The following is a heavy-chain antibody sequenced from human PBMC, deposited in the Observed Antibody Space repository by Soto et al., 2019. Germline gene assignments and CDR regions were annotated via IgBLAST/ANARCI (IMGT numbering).Heavy chain of an antibody. CDR1: GLTFRNHA. CDR3: VSCVSAHFDY. Sequence: GGSLRLSCTTSGLTFRNHAMTWVRQAPDQGLEWVSTISDSGVNTHYADSVKGRFTISRDNSKNTLYLQMNSLRGEDTAVYYCVSCVSAHFDYWGKGTVVTVSS. CDR2: ISDSGVNT. D-gene: IGHD2-21*01. J-gene: IGHJ4*02. V-gene: IGHV3-23*01.